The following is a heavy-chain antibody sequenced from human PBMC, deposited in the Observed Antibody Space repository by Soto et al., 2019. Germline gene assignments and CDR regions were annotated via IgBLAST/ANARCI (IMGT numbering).Heavy chain of an antibody. V-gene: IGHV1-18*01. J-gene: IGHJ5*02. CDR3: ARDLIVVPAARPVNWFDP. D-gene: IGHD2-2*01. CDR2: ISAYNGNT. Sequence: QVPLVQSGAEVKKPGASVKVSCKASGYTFTSYGISWVRQAPGQGLEWMGWISAYNGNTNYAQKLQGRVTMTTDTSTSTAYMELRSLRSDDTAVYYCARDLIVVPAARPVNWFDPWGQGTLVTVSS. CDR1: GYTFTSYG.